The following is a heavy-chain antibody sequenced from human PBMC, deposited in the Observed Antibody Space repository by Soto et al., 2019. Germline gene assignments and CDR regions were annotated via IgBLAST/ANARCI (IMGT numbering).Heavy chain of an antibody. Sequence: SETLSLTCTVSGGSISSSSYYWGWIRQPPGKGLEWIGSIYYSGSTYYNPSLKSRVTISVDTSKNQFSPKLSSVTAADTAVYYCASNLITIFGVVHFDYWGQGTLVTVSS. J-gene: IGHJ4*02. CDR3: ASNLITIFGVVHFDY. D-gene: IGHD3-3*01. V-gene: IGHV4-39*01. CDR1: GGSISSSSYY. CDR2: IYYSGST.